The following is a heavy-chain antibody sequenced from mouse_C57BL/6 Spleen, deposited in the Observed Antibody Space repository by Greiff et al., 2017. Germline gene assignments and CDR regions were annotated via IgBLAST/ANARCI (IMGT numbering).Heavy chain of an antibody. CDR1: GYAFSSSW. CDR3: ARELGLLSPFAY. J-gene: IGHJ3*01. Sequence: QVQLQQSGPELVKPGASVKISCKASGYAFSSSWMNWVKQRPGKGLEWIGRIYPGDGDTNYNGKFKGKATLTADKSSSTAYMQLSSLTSEDSAVYFCARELGLLSPFAYWGQGTLVTVSA. V-gene: IGHV1-82*01. D-gene: IGHD2-10*01. CDR2: IYPGDGDT.